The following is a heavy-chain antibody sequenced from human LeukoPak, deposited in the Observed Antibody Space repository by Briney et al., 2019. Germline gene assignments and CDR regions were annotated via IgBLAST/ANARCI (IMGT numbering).Heavy chain of an antibody. CDR3: ALYCSGGSCYSMGGAFDI. V-gene: IGHV3-23*01. D-gene: IGHD2-15*01. J-gene: IGHJ3*02. CDR1: GFTFSSYA. CDR2: ISDSGGST. Sequence: GGSLRLSCVASGFTFSSYAMTWVRQAPGKGLEWVSVISDSGGSTDYADSVKGRFTISRDNSKNTLYLQMNSLRAEDTAVYYCALYCSGGSCYSMGGAFDIWGQGTVVTVSS.